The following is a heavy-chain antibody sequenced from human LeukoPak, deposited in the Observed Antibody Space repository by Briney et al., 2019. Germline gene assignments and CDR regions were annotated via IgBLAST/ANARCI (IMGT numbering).Heavy chain of an antibody. CDR2: INHCGST. J-gene: IGHJ4*02. CDR1: GGSFSGYY. Sequence: SETLSLTCAVYGGSFSGYYWSWIRQPPGKGLEWIGEINHCGSTNYNPSLKSRVTISVDTSKNQFSLKLSSVTAADTAVYYCARGGPVGRTSCPVDYWGQGTLVTVSS. D-gene: IGHD2-2*01. CDR3: ARGGPVGRTSCPVDY. V-gene: IGHV4-34*01.